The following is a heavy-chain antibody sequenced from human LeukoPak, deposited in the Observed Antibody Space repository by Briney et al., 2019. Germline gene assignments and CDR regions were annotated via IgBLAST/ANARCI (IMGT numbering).Heavy chain of an antibody. V-gene: IGHV3-33*08. J-gene: IGHJ4*02. D-gene: IGHD2-2*01. CDR2: IWYDGSNK. CDR3: ARDAYCSSTSCYEIDY. Sequence: PGRSLRLSCAASGFTFSSYGMHWVRQAPGKGLEWVAVIWYDGSNKYYADSVKGRFTISRDNSKNTLYLQMNSLRAEDTAVYYCARDAYCSSTSCYEIDYWGQGTLVTVSS. CDR1: GFTFSSYG.